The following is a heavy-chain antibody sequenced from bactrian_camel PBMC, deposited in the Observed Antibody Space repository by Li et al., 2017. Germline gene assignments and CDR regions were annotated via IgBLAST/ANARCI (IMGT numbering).Heavy chain of an antibody. D-gene: IGHD4*01. CDR3: AAADCAGWYGDDDEPAPDNY. V-gene: IGHV3S53*01. Sequence: QVQLVESGGGSVQTGGSLKLSCVVSGYRISTCGMGWYRQAPGEERAFVSSRRIDGFTNYADSVKGRFTFSLDDGKDTLFLQMNNLKIEDTGIYTCAAADCAGWYGDDDEPAPDNYWGQGTQVTVS. CDR1: GYRISTCG. CDR2: RRIDGFT. J-gene: IGHJ4*01.